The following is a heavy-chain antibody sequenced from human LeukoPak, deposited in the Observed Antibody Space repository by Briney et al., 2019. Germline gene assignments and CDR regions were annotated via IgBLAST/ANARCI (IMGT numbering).Heavy chain of an antibody. CDR3: AKDLKGYEHDGDYFDY. V-gene: IGHV3-48*03. J-gene: IGHJ4*02. D-gene: IGHD1-1*01. CDR2: ISSSGSTV. Sequence: GGSLRLSCAASGFTFSSYEMNWVRQAPGKGLEWVSYISSSGSTVYYADSVKGRFTISRDNSKNTLYLQMNSLRAEDTAVYYCAKDLKGYEHDGDYFDYWGQGTLVTVSS. CDR1: GFTFSSYE.